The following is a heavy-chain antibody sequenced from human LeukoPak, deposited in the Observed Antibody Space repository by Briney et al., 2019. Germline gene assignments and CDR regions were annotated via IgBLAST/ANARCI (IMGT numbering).Heavy chain of an antibody. J-gene: IGHJ3*02. D-gene: IGHD2-2*03. CDR1: GFTFSSYS. CDR2: ISSSSSYI. V-gene: IGHV3-21*01. CDR3: ARMDIPYAFDI. Sequence: GGSLRLSCAASGFTFSSYSMNWVRQAPGKGLEWVSSISSSSSYIYYADSVKGRFTISRDNAKNSLYLQMNSLRAEDTAVYYCARMDIPYAFDIWGQGTMVTVSS.